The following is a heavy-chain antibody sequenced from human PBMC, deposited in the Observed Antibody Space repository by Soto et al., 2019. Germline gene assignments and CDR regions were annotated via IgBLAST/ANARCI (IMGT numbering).Heavy chain of an antibody. J-gene: IGHJ5*02. D-gene: IGHD3-16*01. V-gene: IGHV4-59*01. Sequence: SETLSLICTVSGGSIRSYYWSWIRQPPGKGLEWVGYIYNSGGTNYNPSLRSRVTISVDTSKNQFSLKLSSVTAADTAVYYCARGGAPYNWFDPWGQGTLVTVSS. CDR3: ARGGAPYNWFDP. CDR1: GGSIRSYY. CDR2: IYNSGGT.